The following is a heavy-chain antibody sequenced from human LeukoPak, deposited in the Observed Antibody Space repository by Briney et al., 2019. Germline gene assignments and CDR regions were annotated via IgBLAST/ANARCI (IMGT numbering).Heavy chain of an antibody. J-gene: IGHJ6*04. CDR1: GFTFSSYW. CDR2: IKQDGSEK. V-gene: IGHV3-7*03. Sequence: GGSLRLSCAASGFTFSSYWMSWVRQAPGKGLEWVANIKQDGSEKYYVDSVKGRFTTSRDNAKNSLYLQMNSLRAEDTAVYYCARGALGYCSSTSSLCYYGMDVWGKGTTVTVSS. CDR3: ARGALGYCSSTSSLCYYGMDV. D-gene: IGHD2-2*01.